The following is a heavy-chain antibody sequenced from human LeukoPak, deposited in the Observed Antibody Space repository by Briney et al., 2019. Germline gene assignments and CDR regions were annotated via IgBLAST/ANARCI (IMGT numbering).Heavy chain of an antibody. J-gene: IGHJ5*02. CDR1: GFTFSDYY. CDR2: ISSTGSTI. CDR3: ARDGEMATITSWFDP. V-gene: IGHV3-11*01. D-gene: IGHD5-24*01. Sequence: GSLRFSCAASGFTFSDYYMSWIRQAPGKGLEWVSYISSTGSTIYHADSVKGRFTISRDNAKNSLYLHMNSLRAEDTAVYYCARDGEMATITSWFDPWGQGTLVTVSS.